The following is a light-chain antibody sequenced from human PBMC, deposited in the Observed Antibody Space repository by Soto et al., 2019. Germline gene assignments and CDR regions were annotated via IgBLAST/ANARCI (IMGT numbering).Light chain of an antibody. V-gene: IGKV3-15*01. Sequence: EIVMTQSPATLSVSPGERATLSCWASQSISSNLAWYQQKAGQAPRLLIYGASTRATGIPARFSGSGSGTDFTLTISGLQPEDAATYFCQQGNSFPFTSGPGTKVII. CDR1: QSISSN. CDR2: GAS. J-gene: IGKJ3*01. CDR3: QQGNSFPFT.